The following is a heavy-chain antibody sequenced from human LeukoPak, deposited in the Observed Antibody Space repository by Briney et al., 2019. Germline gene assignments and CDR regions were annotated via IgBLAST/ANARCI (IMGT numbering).Heavy chain of an antibody. J-gene: IGHJ4*02. CDR2: IYSGGST. CDR1: GFTVSSNY. D-gene: IGHD5-18*01. V-gene: IGHV3-66*01. CDR3: AREGYSYGFDY. Sequence: PGGSLRLSCAASGFTVSSNYMSWVRQAPGKGLEWFSVIYSGGSTYYADSVKGRFTISRDNSKNTLYLQMNSLRAEDTAVYYCAREGYSYGFDYWGQGTLVTVSS.